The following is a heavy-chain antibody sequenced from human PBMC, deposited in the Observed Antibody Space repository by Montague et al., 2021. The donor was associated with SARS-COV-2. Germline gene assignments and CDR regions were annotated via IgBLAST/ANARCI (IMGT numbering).Heavy chain of an antibody. Sequence: SETLSLTCAVYGGSFSGYYWSWIRRPPGKGLEWIGESNHSGGTNYNPYLKGRVTISVDTSKNQFSLKLPSVTAADTAVYYCARGLSGSYSGGWVPVALFDFYHYMDVWGSGTTVTVSS. D-gene: IGHD6-25*01. V-gene: IGHV4-34*01. CDR2: SNHSGGT. J-gene: IGHJ6*03. CDR1: GGSFSGYY. CDR3: ARGLSGSYSGGWVPVALFDFYHYMDV.